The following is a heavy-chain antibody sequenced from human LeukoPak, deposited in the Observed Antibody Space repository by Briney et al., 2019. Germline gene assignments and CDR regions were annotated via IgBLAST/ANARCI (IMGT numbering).Heavy chain of an antibody. J-gene: IGHJ4*02. Sequence: RASVKVSCKASGYTFTGYYMHWVRQAPGQGLEWMGIINPSGGSTSYAQKFQGRVTMTRDMSTSTVYMELSSLRSEDTAVYYCARASPQKVVTAIGDYWGQGTLVTVSS. CDR1: GYTFTGYY. CDR2: INPSGGST. CDR3: ARASPQKVVTAIGDY. V-gene: IGHV1-46*01. D-gene: IGHD2-21*02.